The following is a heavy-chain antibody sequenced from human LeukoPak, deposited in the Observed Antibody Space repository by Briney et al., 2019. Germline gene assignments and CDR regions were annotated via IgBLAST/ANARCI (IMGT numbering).Heavy chain of an antibody. CDR3: ARGGTVLRYVSGYYGMDV. Sequence: SETLSLTCAAYGGSFSGYYWSWIRQPPGKGREWIGEINHSGSTNYNPSLTSRVTISVDTSKNQFSLKLSSVTAADTAVYYCARGGTVLRYVSGYYGMDVWGQGTTVTVSS. D-gene: IGHD3-9*01. V-gene: IGHV4-34*01. J-gene: IGHJ6*02. CDR1: GGSFSGYY. CDR2: INHSGST.